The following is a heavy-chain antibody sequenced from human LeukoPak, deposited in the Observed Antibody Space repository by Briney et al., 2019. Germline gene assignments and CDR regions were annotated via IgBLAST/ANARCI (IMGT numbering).Heavy chain of an antibody. CDR2: TSGDGITT. J-gene: IGHJ4*02. CDR1: GFTFHNYA. CDR3: ARDHVNGGADY. V-gene: IGHV3-43*02. Sequence: PGGSLRLSCAASGFTFHNYAIHWVRQAPGKGLEWVSPTSGDGITTYFADSVKGRFTISRDNSKSSLFLQMNSLRTEDTALYYCARDHVNGGADYWGQGTLVTVSS. D-gene: IGHD3-10*01.